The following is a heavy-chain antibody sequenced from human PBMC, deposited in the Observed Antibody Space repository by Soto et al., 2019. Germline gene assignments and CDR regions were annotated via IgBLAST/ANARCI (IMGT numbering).Heavy chain of an antibody. CDR2: IDPSDSYT. V-gene: IGHV5-10-1*01. D-gene: IGHD1-26*01. J-gene: IGHJ6*02. CDR1: GYSFTSYW. CDR3: ASPVGATRYYYYYGMDV. Sequence: SLKISCKGSGYSFTSYWISWVRQMPGKGLEWMGRIDPSDSYTNYSPSFQGHVTISADKSISTAYLQWSSLKASDTAMYYCASPVGATRYYYYYGMDVWGQGTTVTVS.